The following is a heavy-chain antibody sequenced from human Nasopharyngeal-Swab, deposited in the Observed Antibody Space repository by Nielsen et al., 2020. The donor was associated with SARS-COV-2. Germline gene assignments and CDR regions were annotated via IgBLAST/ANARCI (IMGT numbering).Heavy chain of an antibody. D-gene: IGHD3-10*01. CDR3: ARAPSIPMVRGVYPHYYYYYMDV. CDR2: IIPIFGTA. Sequence: WVRQAPGQGLEWMGGIIPIFGTANYAQKFQGRVTITADKSTSTAYMELSSLRSEDTAVYYCARAPSIPMVRGVYPHYYYYYMDVWGKGTTVTVSS. J-gene: IGHJ6*03. V-gene: IGHV1-69*06.